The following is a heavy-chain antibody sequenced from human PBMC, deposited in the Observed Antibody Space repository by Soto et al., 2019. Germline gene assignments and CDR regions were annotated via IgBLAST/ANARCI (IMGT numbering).Heavy chain of an antibody. CDR3: ASQGGYSYGMFDY. D-gene: IGHD5-18*01. J-gene: IGHJ4*02. V-gene: IGHV5-51*01. CDR2: IYPGDSDT. CDR1: GYSFTSYW. Sequence: HGASLKISWKGSGYSFTSYWIGWVRQMPGKGLEWMGIIYPGDSDTRYSPSFQGQVTISADKSISTAYLQWSSLKASDTAMYYCASQGGYSYGMFDYWGQGTLVTVSS.